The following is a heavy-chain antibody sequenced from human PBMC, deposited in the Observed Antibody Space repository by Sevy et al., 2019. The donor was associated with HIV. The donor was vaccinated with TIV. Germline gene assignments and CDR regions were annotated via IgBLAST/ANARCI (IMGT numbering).Heavy chain of an antibody. CDR1: GFSLSDYA. V-gene: IGHV3-30-3*01. CDR2: ISFDGGNT. CDR3: ARGPYNSGLRFDF. J-gene: IGHJ4*02. D-gene: IGHD5-12*01. Sequence: GGSLRLSCVASGFSLSDYAMHWVRLGPVKGLAWVAVISFDGGNTYYSDAVEGRFTISRDNSKNTVFLQMNSLSPDDTALYYYARGPYNSGLRFDFWGQGTLVTVSS.